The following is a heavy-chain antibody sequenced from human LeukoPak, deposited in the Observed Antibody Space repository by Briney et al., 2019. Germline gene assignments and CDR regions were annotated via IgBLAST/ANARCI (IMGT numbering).Heavy chain of an antibody. V-gene: IGHV2-70*01. Sequence: SGPTLVNPTQTLTLTCTFSGFSRRTSGMCVNWIRQPPGKALEWLAHIDSDDDKYYSTSLKTRLNISKAATKNQVVRTMASVDPVDTATYYCARILEGHYYGMDVWGQGTTVTVSS. CDR2: IDSDDDK. J-gene: IGHJ6*02. CDR1: GFSRRTSGMC. CDR3: ARILEGHYYGMDV.